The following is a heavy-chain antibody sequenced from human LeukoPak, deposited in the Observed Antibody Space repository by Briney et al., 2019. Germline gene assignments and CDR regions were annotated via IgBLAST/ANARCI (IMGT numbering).Heavy chain of an antibody. J-gene: IGHJ4*02. D-gene: IGHD3-22*01. V-gene: IGHV3-74*01. CDR1: GFTFSSYW. CDR3: ARNTHYYDSSGYYGSLCDY. CDR2: INSDGSST. Sequence: PGGSLRLSCAASGFTFSSYWMHWVRQAPGKGLVWASRINSDGSSTSYADSVKGRFTISRDNAKNTLYLQMNSLRAEDTAVYYCARNTHYYDSSGYYGSLCDYWGQGTLVTVSS.